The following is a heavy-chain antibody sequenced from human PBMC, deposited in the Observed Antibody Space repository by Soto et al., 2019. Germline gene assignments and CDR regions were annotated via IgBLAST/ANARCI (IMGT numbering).Heavy chain of an antibody. CDR1: GFTFSSYG. J-gene: IGHJ4*02. CDR2: ISYDGSIK. Sequence: QVQLVESGGGVVQPGRSLRLSCAASGFTFSSYGMHWVRQAPGKGLEWVAVISYDGSIKYYADSVKGRFTISRDNSKSTRYLQRNSLRAEDTAVYYWAKGGHLGSGNYYNPYYFDYWGQGTLVTVSS. V-gene: IGHV3-30*18. D-gene: IGHD3-10*01. CDR3: AKGGHLGSGNYYNPYYFDY.